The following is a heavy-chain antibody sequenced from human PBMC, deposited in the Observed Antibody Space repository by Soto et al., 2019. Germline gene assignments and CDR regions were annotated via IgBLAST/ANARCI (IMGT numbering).Heavy chain of an antibody. V-gene: IGHV4-59*01. CDR2: IYYSGST. J-gene: IGHJ6*02. CDR1: GESISSYY. Sequence: SATIAIPTTFSGESISSYYWSWIRQPPGKGLEWIGYIYYSGSTNYNPSLKSRVTISVDTSKNQFSLKLSSVTAADTAVYYCARLLGYGAGMDVWGQGTTVTVSS. D-gene: IGHD5-18*01. CDR3: ARLLGYGAGMDV.